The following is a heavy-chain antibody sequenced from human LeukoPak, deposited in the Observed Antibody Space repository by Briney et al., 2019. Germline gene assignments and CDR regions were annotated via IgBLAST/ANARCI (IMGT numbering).Heavy chain of an antibody. J-gene: IGHJ4*02. CDR3: ARGPLYDFWSGYSPRFDY. CDR2: MNHSGST. Sequence: SETLSLTCAVYGGSFSGYYWSWIRQPPGKGLEWIGEMNHSGSTNHNPSLKSRVTISVDTSKNQFSLKLSSVTAADTAVYYCARGPLYDFWSGYSPRFDYWGQGTLVTVSS. V-gene: IGHV4-34*01. D-gene: IGHD3-3*01. CDR1: GGSFSGYY.